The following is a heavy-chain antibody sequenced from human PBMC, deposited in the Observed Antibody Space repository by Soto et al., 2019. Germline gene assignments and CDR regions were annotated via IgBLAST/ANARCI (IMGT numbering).Heavy chain of an antibody. J-gene: IGHJ6*02. CDR3: ARVREVGNLHYGMEV. V-gene: IGHV1-46*01. Sequence: QVQLVQSGAEVKKPGASVKVSCRAFGYSFTSHYLHWVRQAPGQGLEWMGIIDPSTGSTSYIQKFQGRVTLTGDTSPSAVYMELSSLRFEDTAVYYCARVREVGNLHYGMEVWGQGTTVTVSS. D-gene: IGHD1-26*01. CDR1: GYSFTSHY. CDR2: IDPSTGST.